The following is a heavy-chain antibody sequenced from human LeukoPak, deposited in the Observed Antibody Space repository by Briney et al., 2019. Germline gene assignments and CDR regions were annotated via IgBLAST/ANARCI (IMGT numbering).Heavy chain of an antibody. V-gene: IGHV4-39*01. CDR2: IYYSGST. CDR3: ASPYDSSGYAVDY. D-gene: IGHD3-22*01. CDR1: GVSISSSSYY. Sequence: PSESLSHTCTVSGVSISSSSYYWGWIRQPPGKGLEWIGSIYYSGSTYYNPSLKSRVTISVDTSKNQFSLKLSSVTAADTAVYYCASPYDSSGYAVDYWGQGTLVTVSS. J-gene: IGHJ4*02.